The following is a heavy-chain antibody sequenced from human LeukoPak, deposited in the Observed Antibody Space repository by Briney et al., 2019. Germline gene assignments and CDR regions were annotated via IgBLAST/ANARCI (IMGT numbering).Heavy chain of an antibody. Sequence: ASVKVSCKASGYTFTGYYMHWVRQAPGQGLEWMGWINPNSGGTNYAQKFQGRVTMTRDTSISTAYMELSRLRSDDTAVYYCALPADISNWFDPWGQGTLVTVSS. V-gene: IGHV1-2*02. CDR1: GYTFTGYY. J-gene: IGHJ5*02. D-gene: IGHD2-2*01. CDR2: INPNSGGT. CDR3: ALPADISNWFDP.